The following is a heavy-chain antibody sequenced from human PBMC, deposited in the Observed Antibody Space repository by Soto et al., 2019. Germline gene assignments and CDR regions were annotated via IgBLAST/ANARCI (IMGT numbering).Heavy chain of an antibody. CDR2: IWYDVSNK. CDR1: GFTFSSYG. V-gene: IGHV3-33*06. Sequence: GGSLRLSCAASGFTFSSYGMHWVRQAPVKGLEWVAAIWYDVSNKYYADSVKGRFTISRDNSKNTLYLQMNSLRAEDTAVYYCAKSQIVVVPADPLGFDPWGQGTLVTVSS. CDR3: AKSQIVVVPADPLGFDP. J-gene: IGHJ5*02. D-gene: IGHD2-2*01.